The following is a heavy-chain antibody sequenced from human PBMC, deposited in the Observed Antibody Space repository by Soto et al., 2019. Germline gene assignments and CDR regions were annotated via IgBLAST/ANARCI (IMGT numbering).Heavy chain of an antibody. CDR2: IIPIFGTA. CDR3: ARDPGYCSSTSCYTNNWFDP. D-gene: IGHD2-2*02. Sequence: SVKVSCKASGGTFSSYAISWVRQAPGQGLEWMGGIIPIFGTANYAQKFQGRVTITADESTSTAYMELSSLRSEDTAVYYCARDPGYCSSTSCYTNNWFDPWGQGTLVTVSS. J-gene: IGHJ5*02. CDR1: GGTFSSYA. V-gene: IGHV1-69*13.